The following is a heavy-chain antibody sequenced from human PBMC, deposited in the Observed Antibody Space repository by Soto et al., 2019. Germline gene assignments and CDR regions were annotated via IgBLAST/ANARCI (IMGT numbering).Heavy chain of an antibody. CDR2: IRGKTDTYAT. CDR1: GFTFSGSS. CDR3: TKRIGAYAMDV. Sequence: XASLILSCAASGFTFSGSSMHWVRQASGKGLEWVGRIRGKTDTYATAYAAPVRGRFTISRDDSKNTAYLQMNSLKTEDTAVYFCTKRIGAYAMDVWGQGTTVTVSS. V-gene: IGHV3-73*01. J-gene: IGHJ6*02. D-gene: IGHD6-13*01.